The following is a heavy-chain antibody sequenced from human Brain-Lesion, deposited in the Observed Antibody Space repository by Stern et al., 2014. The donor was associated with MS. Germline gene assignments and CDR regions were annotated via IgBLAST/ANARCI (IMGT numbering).Heavy chain of an antibody. Sequence: EVQLVESGGDFVQPGRSLRLSCAAFGFTFDDYAIPWVRQAPGKGLEWVAGISWNSGTIGYADSVKGRFTTSRDNAYSSLYLQMNSLRPEDTALYYCARDITGSSAYFAYWGQGTLVTVSS. CDR3: ARDITGSSAYFAY. D-gene: IGHD1-14*01. CDR2: ISWNSGTI. V-gene: IGHV3-9*01. J-gene: IGHJ4*02. CDR1: GFTFDDYA.